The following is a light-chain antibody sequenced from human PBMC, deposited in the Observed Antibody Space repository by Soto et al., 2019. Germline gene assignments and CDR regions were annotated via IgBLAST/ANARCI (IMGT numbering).Light chain of an antibody. Sequence: DIQMTQSPSTLSASVGDKVTITCRASQSINVWLGWFQQKPGKAPNLLIYQASILRSGVPSRFSGRGSGTEFTLTITSLQPDDFATYFCQQYNSYPLTFGGGTKVEIK. CDR1: QSINVW. CDR3: QQYNSYPLT. V-gene: IGKV1-5*03. CDR2: QAS. J-gene: IGKJ4*01.